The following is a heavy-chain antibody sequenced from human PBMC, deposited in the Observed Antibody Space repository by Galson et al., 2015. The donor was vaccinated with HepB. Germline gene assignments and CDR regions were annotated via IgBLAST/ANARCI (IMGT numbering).Heavy chain of an antibody. Sequence: SVKVSCKASGYTFTTYAINWVRQASGQGLEWMGYINTKTGNPTFAQGFTGRFVFSLDISVSTAYLQITSLKAEDTAVYYCVSRTPDIVESGNFDYWGQGTLVTVSS. CDR1: GYTFTTYA. CDR2: INTKTGNP. J-gene: IGHJ4*02. D-gene: IGHD5-12*01. V-gene: IGHV7-4-1*02. CDR3: VSRTPDIVESGNFDY.